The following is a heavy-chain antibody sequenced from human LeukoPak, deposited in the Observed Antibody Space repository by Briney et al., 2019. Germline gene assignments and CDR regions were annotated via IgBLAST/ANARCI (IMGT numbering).Heavy chain of an antibody. CDR3: ARDLRAAAGSHDAFDI. J-gene: IGHJ3*02. CDR1: RYTFSSYV. D-gene: IGHD6-13*01. Sequence: ASLKASCKASRYTFSSYVISSGRQAPGQRLEWMGWISAYNGNTNYAQKLQGRVTMTTDTSTSTAYMELRSLRSDDTAVYYCARDLRAAAGSHDAFDIWGQGTMVTVSS. V-gene: IGHV1-18*01. CDR2: ISAYNGNT.